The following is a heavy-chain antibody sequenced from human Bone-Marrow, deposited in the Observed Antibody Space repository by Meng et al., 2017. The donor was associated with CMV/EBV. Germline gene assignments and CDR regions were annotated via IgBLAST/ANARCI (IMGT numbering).Heavy chain of an antibody. CDR1: GVSISSSSYY. CDR3: ARDWVDYYDSSGYYYHYYYGMDV. V-gene: IGHV4-39*07. J-gene: IGHJ6*02. CDR2: GDYSGST. Sequence: SETLSLTCTVSGVSISSSSYYWGWIRQPPGKGLEWIGSGDYSGSTYYNPSLKSRVTISVDTSKNQFSLKLSSVTAADTAVYYCARDWVDYYDSSGYYYHYYYGMDVWGQGTTVTVSS. D-gene: IGHD3-22*01.